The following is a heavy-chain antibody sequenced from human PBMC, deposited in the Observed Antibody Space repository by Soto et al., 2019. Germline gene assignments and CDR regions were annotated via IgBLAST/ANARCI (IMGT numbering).Heavy chain of an antibody. CDR3: AKGSTVTGFDY. D-gene: IGHD4-17*01. J-gene: IGHJ4*02. V-gene: IGHV3-30*18. CDR1: GFTFSSYG. Sequence: PGGSLRLACAASGFTFSSYGMQWVRHAPGKGLEWVAVISYDGSNKYYADSVKGRFTISRDNSKNTLYLQMNSLRAEDTAVYYCAKGSTVTGFDYWGQGTLVTVSS. CDR2: ISYDGSNK.